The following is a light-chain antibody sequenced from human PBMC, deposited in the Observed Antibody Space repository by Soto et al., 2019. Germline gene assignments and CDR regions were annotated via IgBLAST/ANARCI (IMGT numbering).Light chain of an antibody. CDR3: SSYTSSSPYV. CDR1: SSDVGGYNY. V-gene: IGLV2-14*01. J-gene: IGLJ7*01. CDR2: EVS. Sequence: QSVLTQPASVSGSPGQAITISCTGTSSDVGGYNYVSWYQQHPGKAPKLMIYEVSNRPSGVSNRFSGSKSGNTASLTISGLQAEDEADYYCSSYTSSSPYVFGTGNPLTVL.